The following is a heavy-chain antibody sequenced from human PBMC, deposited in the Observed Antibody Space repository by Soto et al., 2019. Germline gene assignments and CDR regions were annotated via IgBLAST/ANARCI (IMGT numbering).Heavy chain of an antibody. Sequence: EVQILESGGGLVQPGGSLRLSCAASGFTFSSSAMNWVRQTPGKGLEWVSVTSGSDGNTYYADSVKGRFTISRDNSKNTLYLDMNSLRAEDTAVYFCARVRQLVGYFYYYMDVWGKGTTVTVSS. V-gene: IGHV3-23*01. J-gene: IGHJ6*03. D-gene: IGHD6-6*01. CDR3: ARVRQLVGYFYYYMDV. CDR1: GFTFSSSA. CDR2: TSGSDGNT.